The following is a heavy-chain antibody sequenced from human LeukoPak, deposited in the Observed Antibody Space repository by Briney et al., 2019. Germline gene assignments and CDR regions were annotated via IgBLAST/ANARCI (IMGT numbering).Heavy chain of an antibody. CDR3: AYGGTFDY. V-gene: IGHV3-30-3*01. J-gene: IGHJ4*02. D-gene: IGHD4-23*01. CDR2: ISYDGSNK. Sequence: GGSLRPSCAASGFTLSSYAMRWARQAPGKGLEWVAVISYDGSNKYYADSVKGRFTISRDNSKNTLYLQMDSLRAEDTAVYYCAYGGTFDYWGQGTLVTVSS. CDR1: GFTLSSYA.